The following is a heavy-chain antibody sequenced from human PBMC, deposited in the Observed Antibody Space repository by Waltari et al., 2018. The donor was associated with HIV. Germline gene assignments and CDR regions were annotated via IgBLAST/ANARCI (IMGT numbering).Heavy chain of an antibody. D-gene: IGHD4-17*01. CDR3: ARGDYDDYGGRNWFDP. CDR2: ISTRGTT. J-gene: IGHJ5*02. Sequence: QVQLQESGPGLVKPSETLSLTCTVSGGSMTRYYWNWIRQPAGKGLEWIGRISTRGTTYYNPSLRSRVILSVDTSKTHFNLNLYSVTAADAAVYYCARGDYDDYGGRNWFDPWGQGTLVTVSS. CDR1: GGSMTRYY. V-gene: IGHV4-4*07.